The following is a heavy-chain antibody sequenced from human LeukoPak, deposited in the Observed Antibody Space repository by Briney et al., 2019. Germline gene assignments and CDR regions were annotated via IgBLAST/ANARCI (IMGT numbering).Heavy chain of an antibody. D-gene: IGHD3-10*01. CDR1: GYTFTSYA. V-gene: IGHV7-4-1*02. Sequence: ASVKVSCKASGYTFTSYAMNWVRQAPGQGLEWMGWINTNTGNPTYAQGFTGRFVFSLDTSVSTAYLQISSLKAEDTAVYYCARDQVVLLWFGDRSTMDYWGQGTLVTVSS. CDR3: ARDQVVLLWFGDRSTMDY. J-gene: IGHJ4*02. CDR2: INTNTGNP.